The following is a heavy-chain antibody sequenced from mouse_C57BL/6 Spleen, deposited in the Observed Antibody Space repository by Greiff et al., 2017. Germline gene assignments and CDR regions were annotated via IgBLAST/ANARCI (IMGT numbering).Heavy chain of an antibody. V-gene: IGHV1-64*01. CDR2: IHPNSGST. CDR1: GYTFTSYW. Sequence: QVQLKESGAELVKPGASVKLSCKASGYTFTSYWMHWVKQRPGQGLEWIGMIHPNSGSTNYNEKFKSKATLTVDKSSSTAYMQLSSLTSEDSAVYYCARGELLSDYWGQGTTLTVSS. J-gene: IGHJ2*01. D-gene: IGHD2-1*01. CDR3: ARGELLSDY.